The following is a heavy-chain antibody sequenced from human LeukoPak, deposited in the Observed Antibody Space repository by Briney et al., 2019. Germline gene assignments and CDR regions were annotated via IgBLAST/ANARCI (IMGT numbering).Heavy chain of an antibody. Sequence: GGSLRLSCAASGFTLSSYAMSWVRQAPGKGLEWVSAISVSGNTYHADSVKGRFTISRDSSKNTLYLQMNSLRAEDTAIYYCAREYGSGSAKYFDYWGQGTLVTVSS. CDR1: GFTLSSYA. CDR2: ISVSGNT. CDR3: AREYGSGSAKYFDY. J-gene: IGHJ4*02. D-gene: IGHD3-10*01. V-gene: IGHV3-23*01.